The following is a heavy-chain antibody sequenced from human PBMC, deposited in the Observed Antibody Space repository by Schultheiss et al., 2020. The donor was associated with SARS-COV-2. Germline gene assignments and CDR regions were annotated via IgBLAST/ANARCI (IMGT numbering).Heavy chain of an antibody. CDR2: IYYSGST. J-gene: IGHJ5*02. CDR3: ARGRVRGVIFNWFDP. Sequence: GSLRLSCAASGFTFSSYWMHWVRQTPGKGLEWIGSIYYSGSTYYNPSLKSRVTISVDTSKNQFSLKLSSVTAADTAVYYCARGRVRGVIFNWFDPWGQGTLVTVSS. CDR1: GFTFSSYW. D-gene: IGHD3-10*01. V-gene: IGHV4-39*07.